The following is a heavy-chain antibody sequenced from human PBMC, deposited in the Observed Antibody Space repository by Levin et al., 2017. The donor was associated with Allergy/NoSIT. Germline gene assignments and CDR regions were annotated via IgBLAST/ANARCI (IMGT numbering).Heavy chain of an antibody. CDR1: GFTFSSYW. J-gene: IGHJ6*02. Sequence: SLLLSCAASGFTFSSYWMHWVRQAPGPFLFFFSLLPLSFLLPLSSSSFKGRFTISRDNAKNTLYLQMNSLRAEDTAVYYCARDLYEWYGMDVWGQGTTVTVSS. CDR2: LPLSFLLP. V-gene: IGHV3-74*01. CDR3: ARDLYEWYGMDV. D-gene: IGHD3-16*01.